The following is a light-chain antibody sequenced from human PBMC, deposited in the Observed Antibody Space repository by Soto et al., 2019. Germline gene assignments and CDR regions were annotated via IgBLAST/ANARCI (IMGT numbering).Light chain of an antibody. V-gene: IGKV1-5*01. J-gene: IGKJ1*01. CDR2: DAS. CDR1: QDISNF. Sequence: DIQMTQSPSSLSGSIGDRVTITCQASQDISNFLNWYQQKPGKAPNLLIYDASSLESGVPSRFSGSGSGTEFTLTISSLQPDDFATYYCQQYNSYSRTFGQGTKVEIK. CDR3: QQYNSYSRT.